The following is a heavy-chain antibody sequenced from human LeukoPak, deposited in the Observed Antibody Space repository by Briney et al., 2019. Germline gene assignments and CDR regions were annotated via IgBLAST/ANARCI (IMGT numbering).Heavy chain of an antibody. J-gene: IGHJ4*02. CDR3: ARAGVIYYDSSGYYFDY. CDR2: INPNSGGT. D-gene: IGHD3-22*01. V-gene: IGHV1-2*02. CDR1: GYTFTGYY. Sequence: ASVKLSCKASGYTFTGYYMHWVRQAPGQGLEWMGWINPNSGGTNYAQKFQGRVTMTRDTSISTAYMELSRLRSDDTAVYYCARAGVIYYDSSGYYFDYWGQGTLVTVSS.